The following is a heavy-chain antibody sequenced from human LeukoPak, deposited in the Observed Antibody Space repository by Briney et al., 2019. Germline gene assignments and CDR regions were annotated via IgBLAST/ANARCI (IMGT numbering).Heavy chain of an antibody. J-gene: IGHJ6*03. CDR2: ISSSSSYI. CDR3: ARVKPAAIIYYYYMDV. D-gene: IGHD2-2*01. CDR1: GFTFSSYS. V-gene: IGHV3-21*01. Sequence: GGSLRLSCAASGFTFSSYSMNWVRQAPGKGLEWVSSISSSSSYIYYADSVKGRFTISRDNAKNSLYLQMNSLRAEDTAVYYCARVKPAAIIYYYYMDVWGKGTTVTVSS.